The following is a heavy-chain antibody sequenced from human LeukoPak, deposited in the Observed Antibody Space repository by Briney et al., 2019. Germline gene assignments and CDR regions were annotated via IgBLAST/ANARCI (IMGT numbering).Heavy chain of an antibody. CDR1: RFTFSIYA. D-gene: IGHD4-17*01. V-gene: IGHV3-23*01. Sequence: PGGSLRLSCAASRFTFSIYAMSWVRQAPGKGLEWVSGISGSGGDTYYADSVKGRFTISRDNAKNSLYLQMNSLRAEDTAVYYCARIPWYGELPISDYWGQGTLVTVSS. CDR2: ISGSGGDT. CDR3: ARIPWYGELPISDY. J-gene: IGHJ4*02.